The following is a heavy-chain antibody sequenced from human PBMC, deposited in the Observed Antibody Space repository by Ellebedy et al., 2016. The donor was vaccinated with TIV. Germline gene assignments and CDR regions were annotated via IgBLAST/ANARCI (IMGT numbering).Heavy chain of an antibody. J-gene: IGHJ4*02. CDR3: ARVGYGDYVPVWYFDY. CDR1: GYTFTSYG. Sequence: ASVKVSCKASGYTFTSYGISWVRQAPGQGLEWMGGIIPIFGTANYAQKFQGRVTITADKSTSTAYMELSSLRSEDTAVYYCARVGYGDYVPVWYFDYWGQGTLVTVSS. D-gene: IGHD4-17*01. CDR2: IIPIFGTA. V-gene: IGHV1-69*06.